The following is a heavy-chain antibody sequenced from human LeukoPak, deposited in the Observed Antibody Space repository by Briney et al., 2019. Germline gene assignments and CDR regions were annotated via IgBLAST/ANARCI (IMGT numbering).Heavy chain of an antibody. CDR2: IYHTGGT. CDR1: GYSINNGYY. J-gene: IGHJ5*02. CDR3: AKGAGGFSYYNWFDP. D-gene: IGHD5-18*01. V-gene: IGHV4-38-2*02. Sequence: SETLSLTCTVSGYSINNGYYWGWIRQPPGKGLEWIGSIYHTGGTYFNPSLKSRVTILVYTSNNQFSLNLTSVTAADTAIYYCAKGAGGFSYYNWFDPWGQGTLVTVSS.